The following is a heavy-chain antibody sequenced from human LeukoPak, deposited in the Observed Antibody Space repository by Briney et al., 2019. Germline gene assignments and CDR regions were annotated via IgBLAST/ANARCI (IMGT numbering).Heavy chain of an antibody. J-gene: IGHJ4*02. CDR2: ISWNSGSI. Sequence: PGRSPRLSCAASGFTFDDYAMHWVRQAPGKGLEWVSGISWNSGSIGYADSVKGRFTISRDNAKNSLYLQMNSLRAEDTAVYYCANSNWSPFDHWGQGTLVTVSS. V-gene: IGHV3-9*01. CDR1: GFTFDDYA. D-gene: IGHD1-20*01. CDR3: ANSNWSPFDH.